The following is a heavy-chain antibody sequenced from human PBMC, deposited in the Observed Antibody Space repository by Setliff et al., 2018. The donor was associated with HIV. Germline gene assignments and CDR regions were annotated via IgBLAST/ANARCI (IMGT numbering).Heavy chain of an antibody. CDR1: GYIFPDYY. Sequence: ASVKVSCKVSGYIFPDYYIQWVRQAPGKGLEWMGLIDPDRGDTVYAEKFQGSVTITADRSIDTAYMRLNSLRYEDTAMYYCAWGTQRPIDSWGQGTLVTVSS. D-gene: IGHD3-16*01. J-gene: IGHJ4*02. CDR3: AWGTQRPIDS. V-gene: IGHV1-69-2*01. CDR2: IDPDRGDT.